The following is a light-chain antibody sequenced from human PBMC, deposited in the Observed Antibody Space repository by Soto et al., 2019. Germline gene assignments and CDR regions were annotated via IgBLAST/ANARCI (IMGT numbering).Light chain of an antibody. Sequence: DIQMTQSPSSLSASVGDRVTITCRASQTITTYLNWYQQKPGKAPKLLIYGASNLRSGVPSRFSGGGSGTDFTLTIGILRPEDSATYFCQQSYSTPPYTFGQGTKVEIK. CDR2: GAS. J-gene: IGKJ2*01. V-gene: IGKV1-39*01. CDR3: QQSYSTPPYT. CDR1: QTITTY.